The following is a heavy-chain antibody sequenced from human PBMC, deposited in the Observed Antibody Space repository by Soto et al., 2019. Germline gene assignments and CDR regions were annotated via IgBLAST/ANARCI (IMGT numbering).Heavy chain of an antibody. V-gene: IGHV4-59*13. D-gene: IGHD3-16*01. CDR2: IHYSGSA. CDR1: GASMSVYF. Sequence: PSETLSLTCTVSGASMSVYFGSWIRQSPGKGLEHIGYIHYSGSANYNPSLKSRVTISLDRSNNRFSLRLSSVTAADTAIYYCARSGHTFGGVVWGQG. J-gene: IGHJ4*02. CDR3: ARSGHTFGGVV.